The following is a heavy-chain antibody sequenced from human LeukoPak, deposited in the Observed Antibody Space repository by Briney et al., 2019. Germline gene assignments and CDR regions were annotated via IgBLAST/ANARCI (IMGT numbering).Heavy chain of an antibody. CDR2: ISSSSSYI. CDR1: GSTFSSYS. CDR3: ARDKGYCSGGSCYWDY. Sequence: GGSLRLSCAASGSTFSSYSMNWVRQAPGKGLEWVSSISSSSSYIYYADSVKGRFTISRDNAKNSLYLQMNSLRAEDTAVYYCARDKGYCSGGSCYWDYWGQGTLVTVSS. V-gene: IGHV3-21*01. J-gene: IGHJ4*02. D-gene: IGHD2-15*01.